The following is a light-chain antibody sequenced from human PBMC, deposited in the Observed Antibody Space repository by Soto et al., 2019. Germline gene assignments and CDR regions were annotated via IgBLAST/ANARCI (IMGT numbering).Light chain of an antibody. J-gene: IGLJ2*01. Sequence: QPVLTQPPSVSGAPGQRVTISCTGSSSNIGAGYDVHWYQQLPGTAPKLLIYGNSNRPSGVPDRFSGSKSGNSASLAITGLQAEDEADYYCQSYDSSLSGSIFGGGTQLTVL. V-gene: IGLV1-40*01. CDR1: SSNIGAGYD. CDR2: GNS. CDR3: QSYDSSLSGSI.